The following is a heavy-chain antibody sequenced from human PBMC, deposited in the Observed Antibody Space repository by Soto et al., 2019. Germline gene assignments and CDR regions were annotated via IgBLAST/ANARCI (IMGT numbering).Heavy chain of an antibody. Sequence: QVQLQESGPGLVKPSETLSLTCAVSGVSISSVNWWSWVRQSPGQGLEWIGDIYHTGITNYNPSLQSRVTISVDKFKNEFSLNLTSVTAADTAVYYCARPPGYFTISSLDPWGQGTLVTVSS. CDR1: GVSISSVNW. V-gene: IGHV4-4*02. J-gene: IGHJ5*02. CDR2: IYHTGIT. CDR3: ARPPGYFTISSLDP. D-gene: IGHD2-8*01.